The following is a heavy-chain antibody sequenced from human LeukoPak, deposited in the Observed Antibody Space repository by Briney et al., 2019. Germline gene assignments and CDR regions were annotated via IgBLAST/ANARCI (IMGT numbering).Heavy chain of an antibody. CDR1: GYSFTSYW. J-gene: IGHJ3*02. V-gene: IGHV5-51*01. CDR3: ARQPLGRWIEENGDAFDI. CDR2: IYPGDSDT. Sequence: GESLKISCKGSGYSFTSYWIGWVRQMPGKGLEWMGIIYPGDSDTRYSPSFQGQVTISADKSISTAYLQWSSLKASDTAMYYCARQPLGRWIEENGDAFDIWGQGTMVTVSS. D-gene: IGHD5-12*01.